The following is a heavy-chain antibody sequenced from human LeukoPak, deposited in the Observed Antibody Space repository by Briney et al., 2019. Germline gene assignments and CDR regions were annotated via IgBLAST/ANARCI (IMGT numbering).Heavy chain of an antibody. CDR3: AKGLRGYSYGALDY. CDR2: IKQDGSEK. V-gene: IGHV3-7*03. J-gene: IGHJ4*02. CDR1: GFTFSSYW. D-gene: IGHD5-18*01. Sequence: GGSLRLSCAASGFTFSSYWMSWVRQAPGKGLEWVANIKQDGSEKYYVDSVKGRFTISRDNAKNSLYLQMNSLRAEDTALYYCAKGLRGYSYGALDYWGQGTLVTVSS.